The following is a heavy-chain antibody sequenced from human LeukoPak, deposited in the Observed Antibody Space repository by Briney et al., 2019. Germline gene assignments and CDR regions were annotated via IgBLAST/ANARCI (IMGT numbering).Heavy chain of an antibody. CDR2: IIPMFGIA. CDR3: ARDRPYTGGWRGFDY. D-gene: IGHD6-19*01. CDR1: GGTFSRYA. J-gene: IGHJ4*02. V-gene: IGHV1-69*01. Sequence: SVKVSCKASGGTFSRYAISWVRQAPGQGLEWMGRIIPMFGIANYAQKFQGRVTITADESTSTAYMELSSLRSEDTAVYYCARDRPYTGGWRGFDYWGQGTLVTVSS.